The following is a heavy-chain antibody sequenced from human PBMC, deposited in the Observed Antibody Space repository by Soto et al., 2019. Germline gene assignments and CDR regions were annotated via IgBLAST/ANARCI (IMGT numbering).Heavy chain of an antibody. CDR3: ATYYYDSSGYYYPGSTSDY. CDR1: GGTFSSYA. Sequence: SVKVSCKASGGTFSSYAISWVRQAPGQGXEWMGGIIPIFGTANYAQKFQGRVTITADKSTSTAYMELSSLRSEDTAVYYCATYYYDSSGYYYPGSTSDYWGQGPLVTVSS. D-gene: IGHD3-22*01. CDR2: IIPIFGTA. V-gene: IGHV1-69*06. J-gene: IGHJ4*02.